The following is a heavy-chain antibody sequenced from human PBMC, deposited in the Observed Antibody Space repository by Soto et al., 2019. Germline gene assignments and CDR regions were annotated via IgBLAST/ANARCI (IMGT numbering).Heavy chain of an antibody. D-gene: IGHD6-19*01. CDR3: LIEGRTSGWYGYFQH. Sequence: SGGSLRLSCAASGFTFSSYSMNWVRQAPGKGLEWVGRIKSKSDGGTTDYAEPVKGRFTISRDDSRNTLYLQMNNLIAEDTAVYYCLIEGRTSGWYGYFQHWGQGARVTVSS. CDR2: IKSKSDGGTT. CDR1: GFTFSSYS. J-gene: IGHJ1*01. V-gene: IGHV3-15*01.